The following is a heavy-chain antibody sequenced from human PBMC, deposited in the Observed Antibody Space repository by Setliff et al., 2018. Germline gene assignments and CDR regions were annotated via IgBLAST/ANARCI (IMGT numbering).Heavy chain of an antibody. V-gene: IGHV1-3*03. D-gene: IGHD2-21*01. CDR3: ARGYCDGIGCPAPLYYFDS. CDR2: MNIDNGKT. CDR1: GYSFTLYA. J-gene: IGHJ4*02. Sequence: ASVKVSCKASGYSFTLYAMHWMRQAPGQRLEWMGWMNIDNGKTEYSQEFQDRVTFTRDTFAETAYMELRSLTSDDMAVYYCARGYCDGIGCPAPLYYFDSWGQGTLVTVLL.